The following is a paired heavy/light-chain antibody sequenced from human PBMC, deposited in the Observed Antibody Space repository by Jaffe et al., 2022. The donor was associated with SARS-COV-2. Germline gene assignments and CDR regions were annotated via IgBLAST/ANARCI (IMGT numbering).Light chain of an antibody. Sequence: QSVLTQPPSASGTPGQWVTVSCSGSSSNIGSNPVNWYQQLPGAAPKLLIYTNNQRPSGVPDRFSGSKSGTSASLAISGLQSEDEADYYCATWDDSLNGWVFGGGTKLAVL. V-gene: IGLV1-44*01. CDR2: TNN. CDR3: ATWDDSLNGWV. J-gene: IGLJ3*02. CDR1: SSNIGSNP.
Heavy chain of an antibody. J-gene: IGHJ4*02. Sequence: QVQLVQSGAEVKKPGASVKVSCKASGYTFITYYMHWVRQAPGQGLEWMGMISPSGGRTSYAQKFQGRVTMTRDTSTSTVYMELSSLRSEDTAVYYCARDVNGFYDFWTGHPDYWGLGTLVTVSS. CDR1: GYTFITYY. CDR3: ARDVNGFYDFWTGHPDY. D-gene: IGHD3-3*01. V-gene: IGHV1-46*01. CDR2: ISPSGGRT.